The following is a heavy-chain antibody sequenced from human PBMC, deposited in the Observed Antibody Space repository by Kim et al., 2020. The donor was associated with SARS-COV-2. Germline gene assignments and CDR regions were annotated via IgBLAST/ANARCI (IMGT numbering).Heavy chain of an antibody. J-gene: IGHJ3*02. D-gene: IGHD3-3*02. CDR1: GFTLSIYS. CDR3: VRENHLAFDI. V-gene: IGHV3-48*04. CDR2: ISGSGTST. Sequence: GGSLRLSCATSGFTLSIYSMNWVRQSPGKGLEWVSHISGSGTSTKHADSVRGRFTLSRDNAKNSLFLQMNGLRAEDTAVYYCVRENHLAFDIWGQGTVVTVSS.